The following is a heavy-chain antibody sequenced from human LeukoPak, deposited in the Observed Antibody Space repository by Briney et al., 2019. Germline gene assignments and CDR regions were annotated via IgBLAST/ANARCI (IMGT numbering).Heavy chain of an antibody. CDR2: INQAGSEK. J-gene: IGHJ4*02. CDR3: VRSLERFGTRDY. CDR1: EFIFGAYW. V-gene: IGHV3-7*01. D-gene: IGHD3-10*01. Sequence: GGSLRLSCAASEFIFGAYWMTWVRQAPGKGLEWVANINQAGSEKYYMDSVEGRFTISRDNAKKSLFLQMNSLTAEDTGLHYCVRSLERFGTRDYWGQGTLVTVSS.